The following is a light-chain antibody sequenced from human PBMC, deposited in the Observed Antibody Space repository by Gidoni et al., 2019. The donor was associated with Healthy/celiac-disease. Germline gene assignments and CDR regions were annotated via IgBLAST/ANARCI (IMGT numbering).Light chain of an antibody. V-gene: IGLV1-40*01. Sequence: QSVLTQPPSVSGAPGQRVTISCTGSSSNIGAGYDVHWSQQLPGTAPKLLLYGNSNRPSGVPDRFSGSKSGTSASLAITGLQAEDEADYYCQSYDSSLSSWVFGGGTKLTVL. CDR3: QSYDSSLSSWV. CDR1: SSNIGAGYD. CDR2: GNS. J-gene: IGLJ3*02.